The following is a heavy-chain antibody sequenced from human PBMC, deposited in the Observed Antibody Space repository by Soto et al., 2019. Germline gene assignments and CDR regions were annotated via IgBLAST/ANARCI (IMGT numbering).Heavy chain of an antibody. CDR3: ARGDLYYYDSSGYSPHFDY. V-gene: IGHV3-30-3*01. D-gene: IGHD3-22*01. CDR2: ISYDGSNK. J-gene: IGHJ4*02. Sequence: QVQLVESGGGVVQPGTSLRLSCAASGFTFSSYAMHWVRQAPGKGLEWVAVISYDGSNKYYADSVKGRFTISRDNSKNTLYLQMNSLRAEDTAVYYCARGDLYYYDSSGYSPHFDYWGQGTLVTVSS. CDR1: GFTFSSYA.